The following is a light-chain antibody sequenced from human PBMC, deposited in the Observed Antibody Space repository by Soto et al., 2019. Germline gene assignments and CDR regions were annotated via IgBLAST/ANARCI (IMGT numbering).Light chain of an antibody. CDR3: QQRYNWPLT. CDR1: QSVSRN. Sequence: EIVLTQSPATLSLSPGERATLSCRASQSVSRNLAWYQQKPGQAPRLLIYGASNRATGIPARFGGSGSGTEFTLTISSLEPEDFAVYYCQQRYNWPLTFGGGTKVEI. CDR2: GAS. V-gene: IGKV3-11*01. J-gene: IGKJ4*01.